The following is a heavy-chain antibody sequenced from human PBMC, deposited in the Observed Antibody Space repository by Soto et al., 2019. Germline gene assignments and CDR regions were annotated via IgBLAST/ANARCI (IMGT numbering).Heavy chain of an antibody. V-gene: IGHV4-39*01. CDR1: GASITSSSYY. D-gene: IGHD2-2*01. Sequence: QLQLQESGPGLVKPSETLSLICTVSGASITSSSYYWGWIRQPPGKGLEWIGTINHSGSSYYNPSLKRPVTVSADTSNNQFSLKLSSVTAADTAVYYCKNRSPRTMPEYWGQGILVTVSS. CDR2: INHSGSS. J-gene: IGHJ4*02. CDR3: KNRSPRTMPEY.